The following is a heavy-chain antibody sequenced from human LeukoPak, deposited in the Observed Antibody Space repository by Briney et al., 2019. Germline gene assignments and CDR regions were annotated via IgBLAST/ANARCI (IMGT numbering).Heavy chain of an antibody. CDR1: GGSISSYY. V-gene: IGHV4-59*01. J-gene: IGHJ4*02. CDR3: AREVGYSYGSGYFDY. Sequence: PETLSLTCTVSGGSISSYYWSWIRQPPGKGLEWIGYIYYSGSTNYNPSLKSRVTISVDTSKNQFSLKLSSVTAADTAVYYCAREVGYSYGSGYFDYWGQGTLVTVSS. CDR2: IYYSGST. D-gene: IGHD5-18*01.